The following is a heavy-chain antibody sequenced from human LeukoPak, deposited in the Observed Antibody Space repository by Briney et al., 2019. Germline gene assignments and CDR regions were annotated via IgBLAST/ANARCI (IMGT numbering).Heavy chain of an antibody. CDR2: INPNSGGT. J-gene: IGHJ4*02. V-gene: IGHV1-2*02. CDR1: GYTFTGYY. D-gene: IGHD3-22*01. CDR3: ARVTYPVYYDSSGYDFDY. Sequence: ASVKVSCKASGYTFTGYYMHWVRQAPGQGLEWMGWINPNSGGTNYAQKFQGRVTMTRDTSISTAYMELSRLRSDDTAVYYCARVTYPVYYDSSGYDFDYWGQGTPVTVSS.